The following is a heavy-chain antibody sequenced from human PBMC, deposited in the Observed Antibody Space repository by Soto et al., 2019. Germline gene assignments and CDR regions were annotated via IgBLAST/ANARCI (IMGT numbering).Heavy chain of an antibody. D-gene: IGHD3-22*01. CDR1: GGSFSGYY. J-gene: IGHJ3*02. CDR3: ARARLAYYYDSSGYYHDAFDI. V-gene: IGHV4-34*01. Sequence: LSLTCAVYGGSFSGYYWSWIRQPPGKGLEWIGEINHSGSTNYNPSLKSRVTISVDTSKNQFSLKLSSVTAADTAVYYCARARLAYYYDSSGYYHDAFDIWGQGTMFTV. CDR2: INHSGST.